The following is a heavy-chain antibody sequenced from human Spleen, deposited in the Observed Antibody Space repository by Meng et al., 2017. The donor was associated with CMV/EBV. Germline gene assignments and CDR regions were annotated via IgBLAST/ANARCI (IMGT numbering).Heavy chain of an antibody. V-gene: IGHV4-31*03. J-gene: IGHJ4*02. CDR3: ARGLLLSYHSDSSGPRLRGYFDS. D-gene: IGHD3-22*01. Sequence: SETLSLTCTVSGGSISSGDYYWSWIRQPPGKGLEWIGYIYYTGSTYYNPSLKSRVSISVDTSKNQFSLNLSSVTAADTAVYYCARGLLLSYHSDSSGPRLRGYFDSWGQGTLVTVSS. CDR1: GGSISSGDYY. CDR2: IYYTGST.